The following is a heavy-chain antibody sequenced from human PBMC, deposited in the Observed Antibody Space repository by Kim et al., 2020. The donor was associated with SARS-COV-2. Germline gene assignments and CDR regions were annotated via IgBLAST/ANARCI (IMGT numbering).Heavy chain of an antibody. Sequence: ASVKVSCKASGYTFTSYAMHWVRQAPGQRLEWMGWINAGNGNTKYSQKFQGRVTITRDTSASTAYMELSSLRSEDTAVYYCARVDYDFWSGYGGWLYGMDVWGQGTTVTVSS. D-gene: IGHD3-3*01. CDR3: ARVDYDFWSGYGGWLYGMDV. J-gene: IGHJ6*02. CDR2: INAGNGNT. V-gene: IGHV1-3*01. CDR1: GYTFTSYA.